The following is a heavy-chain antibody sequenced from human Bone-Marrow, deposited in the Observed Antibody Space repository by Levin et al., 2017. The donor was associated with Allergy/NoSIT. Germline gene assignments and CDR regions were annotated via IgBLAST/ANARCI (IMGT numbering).Heavy chain of an antibody. J-gene: IGHJ4*02. CDR1: GFTFDDYG. CDR3: ATNSGANLIVAGKTY. CDR2: INWNGGIT. Sequence: GGSLRLSCAASGFTFDDYGLSWVRQAPGKGLEWVSGINWNGGITSYADSVKGRFTISRDNAKNSLYMQMNSLRAEDTALYYCATNSGANLIVAGKTYWGQGTLVIVSS. D-gene: IGHD6-19*01. V-gene: IGHV3-20*04.